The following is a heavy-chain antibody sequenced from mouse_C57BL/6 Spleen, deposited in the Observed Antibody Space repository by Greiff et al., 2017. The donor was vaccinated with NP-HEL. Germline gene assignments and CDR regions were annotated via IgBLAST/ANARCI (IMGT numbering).Heavy chain of an antibody. D-gene: IGHD6-1*01. V-gene: IGHV5-4*01. CDR3: ARDWELAEYYAMDY. J-gene: IGHJ4*01. CDR1: GFTFSSYA. CDR2: ISDGGSYT. Sequence: EVQGVESGGGLVKPGGSLKLSCAASGFTFSSYAMSWVRQTPEKRLEWVATISDGGSYTYYPDNVKGRFTITTDNAKNNLYLQMSHLKSEDTAMYYCARDWELAEYYAMDYWGQGTSVTVSS.